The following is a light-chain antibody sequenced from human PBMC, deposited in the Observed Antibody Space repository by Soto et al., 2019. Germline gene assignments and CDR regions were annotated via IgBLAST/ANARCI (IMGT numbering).Light chain of an antibody. Sequence: QPVLTQSSSASASLGSSVKLTCTLSSGHSSYIIAWHQQQPGKAPRYLMKLEGSGSYNKGSGVPDRFSGSSSGADRYLTISNLQFEDEADYYCETWGSNTHTVFGGGTKLTVL. CDR3: ETWGSNTHTV. CDR2: LEGSGSY. V-gene: IGLV4-60*02. J-gene: IGLJ3*02. CDR1: SGHSSYI.